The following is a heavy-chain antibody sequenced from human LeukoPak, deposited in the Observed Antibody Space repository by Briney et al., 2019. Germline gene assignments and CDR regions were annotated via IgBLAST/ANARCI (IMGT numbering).Heavy chain of an antibody. D-gene: IGHD5-12*01. V-gene: IGHV4-59*08. CDR2: IYYSGST. CDR3: ARVGVATMGVVDY. J-gene: IGHJ4*02. Sequence: PSETLFLTCTVSGGSISSYYWSWIREPPGKGLEWIGYIYYSGSTNYNPSLKSRVTISVDTSKNQFSLKLSSVTAADTAVYYCARVGVATMGVVDYWGQGTLVTVSS. CDR1: GGSISSYY.